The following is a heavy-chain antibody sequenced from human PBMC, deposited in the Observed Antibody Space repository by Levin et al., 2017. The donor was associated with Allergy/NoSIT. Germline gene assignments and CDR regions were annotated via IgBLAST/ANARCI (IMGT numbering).Heavy chain of an antibody. CDR1: GFTFSAYG. Sequence: QSGGSLRLSCAASGFTFSAYGMHWVRQAPGKGLEWLTSISYDGTNRYYADSVRGRITISRDNSKNTLSLQMARLRAEDTAVYYCAKDFDTSGTAPDYWGQGALVTVSS. CDR3: AKDFDTSGTAPDY. CDR2: ISYDGTNR. D-gene: IGHD3-22*01. V-gene: IGHV3-30*18. J-gene: IGHJ4*02.